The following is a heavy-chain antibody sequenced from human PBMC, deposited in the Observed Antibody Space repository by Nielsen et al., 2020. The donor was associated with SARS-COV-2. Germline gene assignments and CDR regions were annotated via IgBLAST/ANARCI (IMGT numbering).Heavy chain of an antibody. CDR1: GFTFDDYA. V-gene: IGHV3-9*01. CDR3: AREFPHSSGAVIDY. J-gene: IGHJ4*02. Sequence: SLKISCAASGFTFDDYAMHWVRQAPGKGLEWVSGISWNSGSIGYADSVKGRFTISRDNSKNTLYLQMNSLRAEDTAVYYCAREFPHSSGAVIDYWGQGTLVTVSS. CDR2: ISWNSGSI. D-gene: IGHD6-19*01.